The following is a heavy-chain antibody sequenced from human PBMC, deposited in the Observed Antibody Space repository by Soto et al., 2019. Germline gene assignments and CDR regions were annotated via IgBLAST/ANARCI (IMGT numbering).Heavy chain of an antibody. D-gene: IGHD1-1*01. CDR3: AKDLTHSTGDSYYYYYGMDV. V-gene: IGHV3-23*01. CDR2: ISGSGGST. J-gene: IGHJ6*02. CDR1: GFTFSSYA. Sequence: EVQLLESGGGLVQPGGSLRLSCAASGFTFSSYAMSWVRQAPGKGLEWVSAISGSGGSTYYADSVKGRFTISRDNSKNTLYLQMNSLRAEETAVYYCAKDLTHSTGDSYYYYYGMDVWGQGTTVTVSS.